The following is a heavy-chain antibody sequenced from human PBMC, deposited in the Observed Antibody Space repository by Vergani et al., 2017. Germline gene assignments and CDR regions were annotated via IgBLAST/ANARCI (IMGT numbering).Heavy chain of an antibody. V-gene: IGHV1-2*02. CDR2: INPNSGGT. Sequence: QVQLVQSGAEVKKPGASVKVSCKASGYTFTGFYMHWVRQAPGQGLEWMGWINPNSGGTNYAQKFQGRVTMTRDTSISTAYMELSRLRSDDTAVYYCAMYGSGSYYSGVFGYWGQGTLVTVSS. J-gene: IGHJ4*02. D-gene: IGHD3-10*01. CDR1: GYTFTGFY. CDR3: AMYGSGSYYSGVFGY.